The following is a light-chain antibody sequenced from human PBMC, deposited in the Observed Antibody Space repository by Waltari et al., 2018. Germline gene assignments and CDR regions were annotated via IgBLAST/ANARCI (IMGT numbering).Light chain of an antibody. CDR3: QVWDGSADYVV. CDR2: YDG. J-gene: IGLJ2*01. Sequence: SYVLTQPPSVSVAPGQTARITCGGPNVGSKSVHWYQRRPGQAPVMLIYYDGDRPSGIPDRFSGSNSGNTATLTISRVEAGDEADYYCQVWDGSADYVVFGGGTKLTVL. V-gene: IGLV3-21*04. CDR1: NVGSKS.